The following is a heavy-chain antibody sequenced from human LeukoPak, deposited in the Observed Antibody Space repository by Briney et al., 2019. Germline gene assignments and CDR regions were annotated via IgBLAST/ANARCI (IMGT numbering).Heavy chain of an antibody. J-gene: IGHJ4*02. CDR2: IYPGDSDT. Sequence: GESLKISCKGSGYNFTTYWIAWVRQMPGKGLEWMGIIYPGDSDTRYSPSFQGQVTISADKSISTAYLQWSSLKASDTAMYYCASGDTAMSILADYWGQGTLVTVSS. CDR1: GYNFTTYW. D-gene: IGHD5-18*01. V-gene: IGHV5-51*01. CDR3: ASGDTAMSILADY.